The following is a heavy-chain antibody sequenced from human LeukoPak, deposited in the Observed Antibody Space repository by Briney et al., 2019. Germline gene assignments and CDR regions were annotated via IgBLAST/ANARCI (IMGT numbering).Heavy chain of an antibody. CDR1: GFTLDNYR. D-gene: IGHD1-26*01. CDR2: VNADGGNT. V-gene: IGHV3-23*01. Sequence: GSLRLSCAASGFTLDNYRMSWVHQAPGKGLEWVSTVNADGGNTYYADSVKGRFTISRDNSKSTLILQMNSLRVEDTALYYCTKRVKYGGTWDHFADWGQGTLVTVSS. CDR3: TKRVKYGGTWDHFAD. J-gene: IGHJ4*02.